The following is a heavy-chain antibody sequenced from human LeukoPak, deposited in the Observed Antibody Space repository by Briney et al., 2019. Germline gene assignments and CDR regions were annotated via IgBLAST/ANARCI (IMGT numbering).Heavy chain of an antibody. J-gene: IGHJ4*02. V-gene: IGHV3-53*01. CDR1: GFTVSSNY. CDR3: AIYDSSGYYNY. CDR2: IYSGGST. D-gene: IGHD3-22*01. Sequence: GGSLRLSCAASGFTVSSNYMSWVRQAPGKGLEWVSVIYSGGSTYYADSVKGRFTISRDNSKNTLYLQMNSLRAEDTAVYYCAIYDSSGYYNYWGQGTLVTVSS.